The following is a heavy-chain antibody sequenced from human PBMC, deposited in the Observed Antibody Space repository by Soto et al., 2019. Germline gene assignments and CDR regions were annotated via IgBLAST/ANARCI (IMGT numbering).Heavy chain of an antibody. CDR3: ARAIVGPTTNGWLDP. CDR1: GGTFSSYA. V-gene: IGHV1-69*13. J-gene: IGHJ5*02. D-gene: IGHD1-26*01. CDR2: IIPIFGTA. Sequence: SVKVSCKASGGTFSSYAISWVRQAPGQGLEWMGGIIPIFGTANYAQKFQGRVTITADESTSTAYMELSSPRFEDTAVYYCARAIVGPTTNGWLDPWGQGTLVT.